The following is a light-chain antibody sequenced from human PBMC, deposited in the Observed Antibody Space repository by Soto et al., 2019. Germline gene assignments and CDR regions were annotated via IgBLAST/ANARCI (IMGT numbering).Light chain of an antibody. CDR3: QQRSNWH. V-gene: IGKV3D-11*01. Sequence: EIVLTQSPATLSLSPGERATLSCRASQGVSSYLAWYQQKPGQAPRLLIYDASNRATGIPARFSGSGPGTDFTLTISNLEPEDFGVYYCQQRSNWHFGPGTKVDIK. CDR1: QGVSSY. CDR2: DAS. J-gene: IGKJ3*01.